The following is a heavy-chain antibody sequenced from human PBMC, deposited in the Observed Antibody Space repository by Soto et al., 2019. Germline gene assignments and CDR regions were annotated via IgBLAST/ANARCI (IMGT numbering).Heavy chain of an antibody. D-gene: IGHD1-1*01. J-gene: IGHJ6*02. CDR2: IWSDGSDK. CDR1: GFTFSIYG. CDR3: ARGTGHYYYNMGV. V-gene: IGHV3-33*01. Sequence: GGSLRLSCAASGFTFSIYGMHWVRQAPGKGLEWVAVIWSDGSDKYYRDSVKGRFTISRDNSKNTLYLQMNSLKAEDTAVYYWARGTGHYYYNMGVWGQGTTVTVSS.